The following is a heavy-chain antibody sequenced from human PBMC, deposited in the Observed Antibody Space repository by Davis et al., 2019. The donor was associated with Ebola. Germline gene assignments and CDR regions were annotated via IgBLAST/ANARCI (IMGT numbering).Heavy chain of an antibody. Sequence: PGGSLRLSCVASGFTFRTYGMHWVRQAPGKGLEWVAVTSNDETNKWYADSARGRFTITRDNSKNTLFLQMNSLRVEDTAVYYCAKTAPGYCSSTGCYNWLDPWGQGTLVTVSS. D-gene: IGHD2-2*01. J-gene: IGHJ5*02. CDR1: GFTFRTYG. CDR3: AKTAPGYCSSTGCYNWLDP. V-gene: IGHV3-30*18. CDR2: TSNDETNK.